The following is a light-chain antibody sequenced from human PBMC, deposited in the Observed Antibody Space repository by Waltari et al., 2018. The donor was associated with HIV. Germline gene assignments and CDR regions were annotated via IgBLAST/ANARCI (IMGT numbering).Light chain of an antibody. J-gene: IGLJ3*02. CDR2: DDS. Sequence: SYVLTQPPPVSVAPGQTARITCGGNNIGSKSVHWFQQKPGQAPVLVVSDDSDRPSGISERFSGSNSGNTATRTISRVEAGDEADYYCQVWGSSSDPVFGGGTKLTVL. V-gene: IGLV3-21*02. CDR1: NIGSKS. CDR3: QVWGSSSDPV.